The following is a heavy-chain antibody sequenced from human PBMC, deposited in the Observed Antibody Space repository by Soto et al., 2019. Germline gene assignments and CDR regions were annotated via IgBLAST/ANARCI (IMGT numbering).Heavy chain of an antibody. CDR1: GYTFTGYY. CDR3: ARGYCSGGSCYFSYFGY. Sequence: QVQLVQSGAEVKKPGASVKVSCKASGYTFTGYYMHWVRQAPGQGLEWMGWINPNSGGTNYAQKFQGWVTMTRDTSISTAYMELGRLGSDDTAVYSCARGYCSGGSCYFSYFGYWGQGTLVTVSS. V-gene: IGHV1-2*04. CDR2: INPNSGGT. J-gene: IGHJ4*02. D-gene: IGHD2-15*01.